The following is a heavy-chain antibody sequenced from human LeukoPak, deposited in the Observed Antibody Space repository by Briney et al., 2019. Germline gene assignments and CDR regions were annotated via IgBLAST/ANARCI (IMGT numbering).Heavy chain of an antibody. V-gene: IGHV1-18*01. D-gene: IGHD3-10*01. J-gene: IGHJ6*02. CDR2: ISAYNGNT. CDR1: GYTFTSYG. CDR3: QSVGGIRYSYYYYGMDV. Sequence: ASVKVSCKASGYTFTSYGISWVRQAPGQGLEWMVWISAYNGNTNYAQKLQGRVTMTTDTSTSTAYMELRSLRSDDTAVYYCQSVGGIRYSYYYYGMDVWGQGTTVTVSS.